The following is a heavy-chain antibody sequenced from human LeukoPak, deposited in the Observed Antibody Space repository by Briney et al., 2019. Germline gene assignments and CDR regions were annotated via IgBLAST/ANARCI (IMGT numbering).Heavy chain of an antibody. CDR2: IYSGGST. Sequence: GGSLRLSCAASGFTVSSNYMSWVRQAPGKGLEWVSVIYSGGSTYYADSVKGRFTISRDNFKNTLYLQMNSLRAEDTAVYYCARGLSGYSYGYGYWGQGTLVTVSS. CDR1: GFTVSSNY. D-gene: IGHD5-18*01. V-gene: IGHV3-66*01. CDR3: ARGLSGYSYGYGY. J-gene: IGHJ4*02.